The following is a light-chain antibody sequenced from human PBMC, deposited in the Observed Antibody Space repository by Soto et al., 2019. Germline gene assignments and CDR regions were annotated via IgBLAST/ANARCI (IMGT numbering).Light chain of an antibody. CDR1: SSDVGSYNL. CDR2: EGS. CDR3: CSYAGSSTFVV. Sequence: QSALTQPASVSGSPGQSITISCTGTSSDVGSYNLVSWYQQHPGKAPKLMIYEGSKRPSGVSNRFSGYKSGKTASLTISGLHAEDEADYYCCSYAGSSTFVVFCGGTKVTAL. V-gene: IGLV2-23*03. J-gene: IGLJ2*01.